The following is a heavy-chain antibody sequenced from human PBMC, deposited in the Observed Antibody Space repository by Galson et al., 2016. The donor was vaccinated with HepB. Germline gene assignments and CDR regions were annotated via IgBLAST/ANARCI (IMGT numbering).Heavy chain of an antibody. V-gene: IGHV3-23*01. CDR3: AKVPMEQWLVRYFHH. Sequence: SLRLSCAASGFTFLDYAMGWVRQAPGKGLEWVSSISGGGSTTYYADSVKGRFTISRDNSKNTLYLQMDSLRADDAAVYYCAKVPMEQWLVRYFHHWGQGTLVTVSS. J-gene: IGHJ1*01. CDR1: GFTFLDYA. CDR2: ISGGGSTT. D-gene: IGHD6-19*01.